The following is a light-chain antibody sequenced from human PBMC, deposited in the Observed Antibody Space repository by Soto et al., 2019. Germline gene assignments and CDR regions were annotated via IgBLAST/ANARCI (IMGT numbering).Light chain of an antibody. V-gene: IGKV3-20*01. J-gene: IGKJ5*01. CDR1: QSVSSNY. CDR2: GAS. Sequence: EIVLTQSPGTLSLSPGERATLSCRASQSVSSNYLAWYQQKSGQAPRLLIYGASSRATGIPDRFSGSGSGTDFTLTISRLEPKDFEAYYCQQYGSSPITFGQGTRLEIK. CDR3: QQYGSSPIT.